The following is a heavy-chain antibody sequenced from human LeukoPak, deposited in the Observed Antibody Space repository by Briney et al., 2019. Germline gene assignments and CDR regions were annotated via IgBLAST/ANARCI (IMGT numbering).Heavy chain of an antibody. CDR2: IIPIFGTA. V-gene: IGHV1-69*13. D-gene: IGHD6-13*01. J-gene: IGHJ4*02. CDR1: GGTFSSYA. CDR3: ARAPRGQPRGLDY. Sequence: VASVKVSCKAPGGTFSSYAISWVRQAPGQGLEWMGRIIPIFGTANYAQKFQGRVTITADESTSTAYMELSSLRSEDTAVYYCARAPRGQPRGLDYWGQGTLVTVSS.